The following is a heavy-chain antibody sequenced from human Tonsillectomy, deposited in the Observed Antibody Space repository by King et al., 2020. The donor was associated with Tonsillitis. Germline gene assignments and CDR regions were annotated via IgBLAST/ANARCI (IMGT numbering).Heavy chain of an antibody. CDR2: IDPSDSYT. V-gene: IGHV5-10-1*03. J-gene: IGHJ6*02. Sequence: VQLVESGAEVKKPGESLRISCKGSGYSFTSYWISWVRQMPGKGLEWMGRIDPSDSYTNYSPSFQGHVTISADKSISTAYLQWSSLKASDTAMYYCASPRTFSCSRRRCYRMDVWGQGTTVTVSS. CDR1: GYSFTSYW. CDR3: ASPRTFSCSRRRCYRMDV. D-gene: IGHD2-15*01.